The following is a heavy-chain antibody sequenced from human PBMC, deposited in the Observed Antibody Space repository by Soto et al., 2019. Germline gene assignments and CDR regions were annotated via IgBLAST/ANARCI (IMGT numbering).Heavy chain of an antibody. CDR1: GGSIISVFYS. Sequence: SETLSLTCAVSGGSIISVFYSWILVRQPPGKGLEWIGYMYHSGSTYYNPSLKSRVAMSVDTSKNQFSLKLNSVTAADTAVYYCARGWYYDSRGYYPFDFWGLGTLVTVSS. D-gene: IGHD3-22*01. V-gene: IGHV4-30-2*01. J-gene: IGHJ4*02. CDR3: ARGWYYDSRGYYPFDF. CDR2: MYHSGST.